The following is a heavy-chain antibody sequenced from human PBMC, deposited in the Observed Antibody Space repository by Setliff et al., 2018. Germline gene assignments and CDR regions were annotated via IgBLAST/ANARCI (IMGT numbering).Heavy chain of an antibody. CDR2: IHPSGGST. Sequence: GASVKVSCKASAFTKYYVHWVRQAPGQGLEWMGIIHPSGGSTTYAQNFQGRVTITADESTTTAYMELSSLRSDDTAVYYCARSPPTVVVTAIQAIFDYWGQGTLVTSPQ. CDR3: ARSPPTVVVTAIQAIFDY. D-gene: IGHD2-21*02. J-gene: IGHJ4*02. CDR1: AFTKYY. V-gene: IGHV1-46*01.